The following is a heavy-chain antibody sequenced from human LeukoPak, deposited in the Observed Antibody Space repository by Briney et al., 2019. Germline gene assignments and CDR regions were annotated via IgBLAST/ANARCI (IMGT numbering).Heavy chain of an antibody. CDR3: AREVVVVPAAIPGEPSRPPQYFQH. CDR1: GFTFSSYS. CDR2: ISSSSSTI. V-gene: IGHV3-48*01. Sequence: GGSLRLSCAASGFTFSSYSMNWVRQAPGKGLEWVSYISSSSSTIYYADSVKGRFTISRDNAKNSLYLQMNSLRAEDTAVYYCAREVVVVPAAIPGEPSRPPQYFQHWGQGTLVTVSS. D-gene: IGHD2-2*02. J-gene: IGHJ1*01.